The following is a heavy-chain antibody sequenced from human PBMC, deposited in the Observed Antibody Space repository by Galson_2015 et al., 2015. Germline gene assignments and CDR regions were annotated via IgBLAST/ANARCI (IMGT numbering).Heavy chain of an antibody. V-gene: IGHV7-4-1*02. Sequence: SVKVSCKASGYTFTNYAINWVRQAPGQGLEWMRWINTNTGNPTYAQDFTGRFVFSLDTSVSTAYLQISSLKAEDTAVYYCARDTTSGAGAVTDCWGQGTLVTVSS. J-gene: IGHJ4*02. CDR3: ARDTTSGAGAVTDC. CDR1: GYTFTNYA. D-gene: IGHD4-17*01. CDR2: INTNTGNP.